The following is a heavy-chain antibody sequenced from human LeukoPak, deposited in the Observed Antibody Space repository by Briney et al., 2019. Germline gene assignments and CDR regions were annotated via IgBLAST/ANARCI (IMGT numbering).Heavy chain of an antibody. Sequence: PGGSLRLSCAASGFTFSSYAMSWVRQAPGKGLEWVSAISGSGGSTYYADSVKGRFTISRDNSKNTLYLQMNSLRAEDTAVYYCARLGITIFGVANWFDPWGQGTLVTVSS. CDR2: ISGSGGST. CDR1: GFTFSSYA. D-gene: IGHD3-3*01. J-gene: IGHJ5*02. V-gene: IGHV3-23*01. CDR3: ARLGITIFGVANWFDP.